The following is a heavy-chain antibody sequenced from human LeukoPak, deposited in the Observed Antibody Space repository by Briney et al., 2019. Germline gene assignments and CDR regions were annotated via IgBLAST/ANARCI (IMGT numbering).Heavy chain of an antibody. D-gene: IGHD6-13*01. J-gene: IGHJ4*02. V-gene: IGHV1-46*03. Sequence: ASVKVSCKASGYTFTNYYMHWVRQAPGQGLEWMGIINPSGGSTIYAQKFQGRVTMTRDTSTSTVYMTLSSLTSEDTAVYYCARAGYWAATGYATDWGQGSLVTVSS. CDR2: INPSGGST. CDR1: GYTFTNYY. CDR3: ARAGYWAATGYATD.